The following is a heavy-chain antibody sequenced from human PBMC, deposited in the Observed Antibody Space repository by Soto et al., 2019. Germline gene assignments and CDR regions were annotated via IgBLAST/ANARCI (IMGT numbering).Heavy chain of an antibody. CDR1: GYTFTSYG. CDR2: ISAYNGNT. Sequence: ASVKVSCKASGYTFTSYGISWVRQAPGQGLEWMGWISAYNGNTNYAQKLQGRVTMTTDTSTSTAYMELRSLRSDDTAVYYCARDYYGSGSSRGYYYYYMDVWGKGTTVTVSS. D-gene: IGHD3-10*01. J-gene: IGHJ6*03. CDR3: ARDYYGSGSSRGYYYYYMDV. V-gene: IGHV1-18*01.